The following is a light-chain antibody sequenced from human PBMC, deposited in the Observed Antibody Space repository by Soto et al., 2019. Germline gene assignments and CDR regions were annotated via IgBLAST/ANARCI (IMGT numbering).Light chain of an antibody. Sequence: QSALAQPASVSGTPGQTISISCTGTSSDVGGYNAVSWYQHHPGKAPKLIIYEVTRRPAGISDRFSASKSGNTASLTISGLQAEDEADYYCSSYTSSSTVVFGGGTKLTVL. J-gene: IGLJ2*01. CDR3: SSYTSSSTVV. CDR2: EVT. V-gene: IGLV2-14*01. CDR1: SSDVGGYNA.